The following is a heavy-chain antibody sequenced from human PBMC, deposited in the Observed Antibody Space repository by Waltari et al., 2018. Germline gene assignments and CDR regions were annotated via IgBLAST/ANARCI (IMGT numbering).Heavy chain of an antibody. J-gene: IGHJ4*02. CDR3: ARHSVVVGAPFDY. D-gene: IGHD1-26*01. CDR1: GGSISSSSYY. Sequence: QLQLQESGPGLVKPSETLSLTCTVSGGSISSSSYYWGWIRQPPGKGVEWIGSIYYCGSTYYNPSLKSRVTISVETSKNQFSLKLSSVTAADTAVYYCARHSVVVGAPFDYWGQGTLVTVSS. V-gene: IGHV4-39*01. CDR2: IYYCGST.